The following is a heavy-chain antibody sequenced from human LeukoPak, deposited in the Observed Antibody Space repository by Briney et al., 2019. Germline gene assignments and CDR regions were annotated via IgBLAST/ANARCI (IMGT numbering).Heavy chain of an antibody. D-gene: IGHD2/OR15-2a*01. J-gene: IGHJ4*02. CDR1: GFSFSSYW. V-gene: IGHV3-74*03. CDR2: ISPDGSSA. Sequence: GGSLRLTCAASGFSFSSYWMHWVRQAPGKGLVWVARISPDGSSALSADSVRGRFTISRDNADNTLYLQLNSLRAEDTAVYYCARVSFCPRCHFDYWGQGTLVTVSP. CDR3: ARVSFCPRCHFDY.